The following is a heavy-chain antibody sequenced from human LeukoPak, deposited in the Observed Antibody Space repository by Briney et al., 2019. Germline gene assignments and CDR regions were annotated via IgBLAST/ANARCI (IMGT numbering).Heavy chain of an antibody. CDR2: IRYDGSNK. CDR3: AKKDVMTVDFDY. V-gene: IGHV3-30*02. D-gene: IGHD3-16*01. CDR1: GFTFSSYG. J-gene: IGHJ4*02. Sequence: GGSLRLSCAASGFTFSSYGMHWVRQAPGKGLEWVAFIRYDGSNKYYADSVKGRLTISRDNSKNTLYLQMNSLRAEDTAVYYCAKKDVMTVDFDYWGQGTLVTVSS.